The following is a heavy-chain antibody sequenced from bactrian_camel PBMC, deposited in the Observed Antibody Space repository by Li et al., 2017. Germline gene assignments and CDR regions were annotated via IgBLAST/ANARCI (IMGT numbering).Heavy chain of an antibody. J-gene: IGHJ4*01. CDR2: IYTGITGNT. D-gene: IGHD2*01. V-gene: IGHV3S40*01. Sequence: DVQLVESGGGSVQIGGSLLLTCVASGYTFTTYHMAWFRQAPGKEHEGVAAIYTGITGNTYYTDSVKGRFTISQDNAKNTVYLQMNRLRPEDTAMYYCAAGRFGGSWNWGVPNKYNFWGQGTQVTVS. CDR1: GYTFTTYH. CDR3: AAGRFGGSWNWGVPNKYNF.